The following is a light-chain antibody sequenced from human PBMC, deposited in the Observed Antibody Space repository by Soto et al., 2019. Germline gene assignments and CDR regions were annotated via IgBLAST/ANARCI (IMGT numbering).Light chain of an antibody. CDR1: QSVSSN. V-gene: IGKV3-15*01. CDR3: QQYNNWPRT. J-gene: IGKJ1*01. Sequence: EIVMTQSPATLSVSPGERATLSCRASQSVSSNLAWYQQKPGQAPRLLIYGASTRATGIPDRLSGSGSGTAFTLTISSLQSEDFAVYYCQQYNNWPRTFGQGTKVDIK. CDR2: GAS.